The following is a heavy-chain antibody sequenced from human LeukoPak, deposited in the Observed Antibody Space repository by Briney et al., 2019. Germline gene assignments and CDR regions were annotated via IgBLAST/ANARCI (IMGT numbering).Heavy chain of an antibody. CDR2: IKKDGNEK. CDR1: GFTFSSYW. J-gene: IGHJ6*03. Sequence: PGGSLRLSCAASGFTFSSYWMSWVRQAPGKGLEWVANIKKDGNEKYCVDSVKGRFTISRDNAKNSLYLQMNSLRADDTAVYYCARLRSGEYDFWSGYQVSNYYYMDVWGKGTTVTVSS. CDR3: ARLRSGEYDFWSGYQVSNYYYMDV. V-gene: IGHV3-7*01. D-gene: IGHD3-3*01.